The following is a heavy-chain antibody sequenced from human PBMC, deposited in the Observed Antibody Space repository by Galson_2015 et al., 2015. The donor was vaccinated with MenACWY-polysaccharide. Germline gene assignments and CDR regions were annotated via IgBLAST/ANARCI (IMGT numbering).Heavy chain of an antibody. Sequence: SVKVSCKASGYTFTNYDINWVRQAPGQGLEWMAWMSPNSGNSGNAQKFHGRVTLTKDTSINTAYLELSSLRSEDTAMYYCARTFGDFDYWGQGTLVTVSS. J-gene: IGHJ4*02. CDR1: GYTFTNYD. D-gene: IGHD3-10*01. V-gene: IGHV1-8*01. CDR3: ARTFGDFDY. CDR2: MSPNSGNS.